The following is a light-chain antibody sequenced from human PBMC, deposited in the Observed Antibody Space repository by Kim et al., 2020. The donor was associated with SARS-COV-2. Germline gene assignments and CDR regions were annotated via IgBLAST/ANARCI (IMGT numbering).Light chain of an antibody. V-gene: IGLV4-69*01. J-gene: IGLJ3*02. CDR1: SGHSSYA. Sequence: QPVLTQSPSASASLGASVKLTCTLISGHSSYAIAWHQQQPEKGPRYLMKLNSDGSHNRGDGIPARFSGSSSGAERYLTISSLQSEDEADYYCQTWGTGIGVFGGGTKLTVL. CDR2: LNSDGSH. CDR3: QTWGTGIGV.